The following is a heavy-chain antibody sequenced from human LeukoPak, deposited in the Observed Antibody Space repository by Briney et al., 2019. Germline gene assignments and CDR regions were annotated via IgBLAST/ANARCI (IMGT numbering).Heavy chain of an antibody. CDR2: IYYSGST. Sequence: SETLSLTCTVSGGSISSYYWSWIRQPPGKGLEWIGYIYYSGSTNYNPSLKSRVTISVDTSKNQFSLKLSSVTAAGTAVYYCARAENDYYDSSGYYSHWGQGTLVTVSS. V-gene: IGHV4-59*01. J-gene: IGHJ4*02. CDR3: ARAENDYYDSSGYYSH. D-gene: IGHD3-22*01. CDR1: GGSISSYY.